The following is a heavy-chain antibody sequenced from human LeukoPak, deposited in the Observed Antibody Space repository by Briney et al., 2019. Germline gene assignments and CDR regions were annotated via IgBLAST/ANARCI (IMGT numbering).Heavy chain of an antibody. J-gene: IGHJ4*02. CDR3: VRDVSSSGSYFDY. Sequence: PSETLSLTCTVSGVSISRYYWSWIRQSPGKGLEWIGYVYYSGTTNYNPSLMSRVTISLDTSKNQFSLKLSSVTAADTAVYYCVRDVSSSGSYFDYWGQGTLVTVSS. CDR2: VYYSGTT. D-gene: IGHD6-19*01. CDR1: GVSISRYY. V-gene: IGHV4-59*01.